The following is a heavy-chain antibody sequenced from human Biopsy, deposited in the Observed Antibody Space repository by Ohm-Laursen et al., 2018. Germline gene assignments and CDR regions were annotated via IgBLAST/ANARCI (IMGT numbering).Heavy chain of an antibody. D-gene: IGHD1-26*01. CDR3: ARDALGGESYRFFY. V-gene: IGHV1-69*13. CDR1: GGTFTNYA. J-gene: IGHJ4*02. CDR2: IIPIFGTA. Sequence: GASVKVSCKVSGGTFTNYAISWVRQAPGQGLEWMGGIIPIFGTANYAQKFQGRVTITADESTSIAYMELSSLRSDDTAVYYCARDALGGESYRFFYWGQGSLVTVSS.